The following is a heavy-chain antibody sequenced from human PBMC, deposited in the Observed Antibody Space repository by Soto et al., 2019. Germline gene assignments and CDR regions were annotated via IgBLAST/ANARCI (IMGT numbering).Heavy chain of an antibody. J-gene: IGHJ4*02. Sequence: QVQLVESGGGVVQPGRSLRLSCAASGFTFSTHAMHWVRQAPGKGLECVAIVSCDGSNKYYADSVKGRFTISRDNSKNTLYLQMSGLTPEDTAVYYCARDHTGITTTGGGRIDHWGQGTLVTVSS. CDR2: VSCDGSNK. V-gene: IGHV3-30-3*01. CDR3: ARDHTGITTTGGGRIDH. CDR1: GFTFSTHA. D-gene: IGHD1-20*01.